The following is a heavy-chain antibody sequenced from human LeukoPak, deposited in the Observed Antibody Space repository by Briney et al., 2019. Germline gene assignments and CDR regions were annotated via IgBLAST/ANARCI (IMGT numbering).Heavy chain of an antibody. CDR3: ARRGYCSSTSCYGGAFDI. CDR2: IYYSGST. J-gene: IGHJ3*02. V-gene: IGHV4-59*08. CDR1: GGSISSYY. Sequence: SETLSLTCTVSGGSISSYYWSWIRQPPGKGLEWIGYIYYSGSTNYNPSLKSRVTISVDTAKNQCSLKLSSVAAADTAVYYCARRGYCSSTSCYGGAFDIWGQGTMVTVSS. D-gene: IGHD2-2*03.